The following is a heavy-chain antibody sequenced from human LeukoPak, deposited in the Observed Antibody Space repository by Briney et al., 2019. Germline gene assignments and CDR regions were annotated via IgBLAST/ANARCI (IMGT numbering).Heavy chain of an antibody. Sequence: EGSLRLSCAASGFTFSSYGMHWVRQAPGKGLEWVAFIRYDGSNKYYADSVKGRFTISRDNSKNTLYLQMNSLRAEDTAVYYCAKSAAKDIVVVPAAVYFDYWGQGTLVTVSS. J-gene: IGHJ4*02. CDR3: AKSAAKDIVVVPAAVYFDY. D-gene: IGHD2-2*01. CDR2: IRYDGSNK. CDR1: GFTFSSYG. V-gene: IGHV3-30*02.